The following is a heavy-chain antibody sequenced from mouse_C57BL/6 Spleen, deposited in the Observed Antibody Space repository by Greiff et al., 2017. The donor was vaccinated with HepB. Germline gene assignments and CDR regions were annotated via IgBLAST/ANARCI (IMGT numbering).Heavy chain of an antibody. Sequence: EVKLVESGGGLVKPGGSLKLSCAASGFTFSDYGMHWVRQAPEKGLEWVAYISSGSSTIYYADTVKCRFTISRDNAKNTLSLQMTSLRSEDTAMYYCARRGLLREKGYAMDYWGQGTSVTVSS. CDR1: GFTFSDYG. CDR2: ISSGSSTI. D-gene: IGHD1-1*01. CDR3: ARRGLLREKGYAMDY. V-gene: IGHV5-17*01. J-gene: IGHJ4*01.